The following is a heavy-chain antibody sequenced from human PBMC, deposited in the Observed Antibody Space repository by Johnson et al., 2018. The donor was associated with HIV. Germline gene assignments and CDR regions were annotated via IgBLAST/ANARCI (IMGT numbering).Heavy chain of an antibody. V-gene: IGHV3-74*02. Sequence: VQLVESGGGLVQPGGSLRLSCAASGFTFSTYWMHWVRQPPGKGLVWVSRINTDGSATTYADSVRGRFTISRDNAKNSLYLQMNSLRAEDTAVYYCARGFDAFDIWGQGTMVTVSS. CDR1: GFTFSTYW. J-gene: IGHJ3*02. CDR2: INTDGSAT. CDR3: ARGFDAFDI.